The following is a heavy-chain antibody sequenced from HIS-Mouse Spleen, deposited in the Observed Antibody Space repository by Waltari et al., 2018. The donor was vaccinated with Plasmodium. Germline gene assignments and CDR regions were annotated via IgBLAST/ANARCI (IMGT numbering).Heavy chain of an antibody. CDR2: IKQDGSEK. CDR1: GFNFSSYW. Sequence: EVPLVESGGGLVQPGGYLRLYCAASGFNFSSYWMSWVRQAPGKGLEWVANIKQDGSEKYYVDSVKGRFTISRDNAKNSLYLQMNSLRAEDTAVYYCASSWYWYFDLWGRGTLVTVSS. CDR3: ASSWYWYFDL. V-gene: IGHV3-7*01. D-gene: IGHD6-13*01. J-gene: IGHJ2*01.